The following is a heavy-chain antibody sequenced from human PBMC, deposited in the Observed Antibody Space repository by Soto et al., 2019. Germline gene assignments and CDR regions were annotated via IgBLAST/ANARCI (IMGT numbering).Heavy chain of an antibody. J-gene: IGHJ4*02. CDR2: IYYTGST. CDR1: GDSIINYY. D-gene: IGHD3-10*01. Sequence: PSETLSLTCTVSGDSIINYYWSWMQQPPGKGLEYIGYIYYTGSTNYNPSLKSRVTISLDTSKNQFSLNLRSVIAADTAVYYCASRGYHYGSGRYTLDDWGKGTLVTV. V-gene: IGHV4-59*08. CDR3: ASRGYHYGSGRYTLDD.